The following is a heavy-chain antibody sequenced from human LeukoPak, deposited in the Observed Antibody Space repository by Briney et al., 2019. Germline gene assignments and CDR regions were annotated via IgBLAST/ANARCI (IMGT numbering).Heavy chain of an antibody. J-gene: IGHJ4*02. CDR3: ARRVLRRGYSGYGGLDY. CDR2: IIPIFGTT. CDR1: GGTFSSYA. D-gene: IGHD5-12*01. V-gene: IGHV1-69*13. Sequence: SVKVSCKASGGTFSSYAINWVRQAPGQGLEWMGGIIPIFGTTNYAQRFQGRVTITADESTSTAYMELSSLRSEDTAVYYCARRVLRRGYSGYGGLDYWGQGTVVTVSS.